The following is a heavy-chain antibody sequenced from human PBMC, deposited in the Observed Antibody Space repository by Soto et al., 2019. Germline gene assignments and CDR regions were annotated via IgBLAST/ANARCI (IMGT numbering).Heavy chain of an antibody. D-gene: IGHD3-3*01. CDR1: GDSVSSGNYY. V-gene: IGHV4-61*01. Sequence: QVQLQESGLGLVKPSETLSLTCTVSGDSVSSGNYYWSWIRRPPGKGLEWIGYVYYSGSANYHPSLKSRVTITVDRSKNQFSLKLSSVPAADTAVYYCARVGRPREGFCLPIYCFDYWGQGALVTVSS. CDR2: VYYSGSA. CDR3: ARVGRPREGFCLPIYCFDY. J-gene: IGHJ4*02.